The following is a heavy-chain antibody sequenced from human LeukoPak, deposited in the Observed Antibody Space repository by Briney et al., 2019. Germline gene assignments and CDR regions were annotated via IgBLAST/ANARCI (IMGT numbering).Heavy chain of an antibody. Sequence: SETLSLTCAVYGGSFSGYYWSWIRQPPGKGLEWIGEINHSGSTNYNPSLKSRVTISVDTSKNQFSLKLSSVTAADTAVYYCSRGPNNSGWYNTTYYYYYMDVWGKGTTVTVSS. D-gene: IGHD6-19*01. J-gene: IGHJ6*03. V-gene: IGHV4-34*01. CDR2: INHSGST. CDR3: SRGPNNSGWYNTTYYYYYMDV. CDR1: GGSFSGYY.